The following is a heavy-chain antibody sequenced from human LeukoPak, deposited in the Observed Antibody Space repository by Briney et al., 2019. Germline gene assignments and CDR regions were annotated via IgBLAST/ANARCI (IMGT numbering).Heavy chain of an antibody. CDR3: ARDRYFGSGSGAFDI. J-gene: IGHJ3*02. CDR1: GGSISSYH. V-gene: IGHV4-59*01. D-gene: IGHD3-10*01. Sequence: SETLSLTCTVSGGSISSYHWSWIRQPPGKGLEWIGYIYYSGSTNYNPSLKSRVAISVDTSKNQFSLKLSSVTAADTAVYYCARDRYFGSGSGAFDIWGQGTMVTVSS. CDR2: IYYSGST.